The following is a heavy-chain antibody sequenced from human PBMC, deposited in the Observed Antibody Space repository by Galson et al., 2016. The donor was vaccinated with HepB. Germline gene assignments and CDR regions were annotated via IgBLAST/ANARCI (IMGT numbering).Heavy chain of an antibody. CDR1: DDSIDNYY. J-gene: IGHJ5*02. CDR2: IYHDGGT. CDR3: ARRRGSSWYGNWFDP. Sequence: TLSLTCTVSDDSIDNYYWSWVRQPPGKGLEWIGEIYHDGGTRYNPTLNSRLTISVDKSKNLFSLRLTSVTAADTAVYYCARRRGSSWYGNWFDPWGQGTLVTVSS. D-gene: IGHD6-13*01. V-gene: IGHV4-4*02.